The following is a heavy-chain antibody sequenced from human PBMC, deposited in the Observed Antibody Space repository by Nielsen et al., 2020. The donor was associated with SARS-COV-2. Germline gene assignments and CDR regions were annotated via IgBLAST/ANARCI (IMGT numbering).Heavy chain of an antibody. CDR1: GFTFNIYA. Sequence: GESLKISCIASGFTFNIYAMAWVRRTPGRGLQWVSGISASGGSTYYTDSVKGRFAVSRDNSKNTLYLQMNSLRAEDTAVYYCAKSCGLWFEYFQHWGQGTLVTVSS. V-gene: IGHV3-23*01. CDR2: ISASGGST. CDR3: AKSCGLWFEYFQH. D-gene: IGHD5-18*01. J-gene: IGHJ1*01.